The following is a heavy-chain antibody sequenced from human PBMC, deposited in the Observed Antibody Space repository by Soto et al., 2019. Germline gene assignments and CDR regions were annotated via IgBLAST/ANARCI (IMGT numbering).Heavy chain of an antibody. V-gene: IGHV4-59*01. J-gene: IGHJ5*02. CDR1: PGSISSSY. CDR2: VAYSGTT. Sequence: QVQLQESGPGLVKPSETLTLTCTVSPGSISSSYWSWIRQPPGRGLEWIGHVAYSGTTKYNPSLKSRGSISVSTSQRQFSLRLTSVTAADTAVYYCAREAQDYYFDHWGQGILVTVSS. CDR3: AREAQDYYFDH. D-gene: IGHD1-26*01.